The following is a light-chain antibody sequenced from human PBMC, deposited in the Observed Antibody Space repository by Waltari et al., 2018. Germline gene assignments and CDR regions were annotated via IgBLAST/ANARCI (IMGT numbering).Light chain of an antibody. CDR2: ENK. CDR1: SGSLVSTY. V-gene: IGLV6-57*02. CDR3: QSYDSSKWV. Sequence: NFMLTQPHSVSESPGTTVTISCTGSSGSLVSTYVQWYQQRPGSRPTTVIYENKHRPSEVPDRFSGSIDSSSNSASLTISGLKTEDEADYYCQSYDSSKWVFGGGTKLTVL. J-gene: IGLJ3*02.